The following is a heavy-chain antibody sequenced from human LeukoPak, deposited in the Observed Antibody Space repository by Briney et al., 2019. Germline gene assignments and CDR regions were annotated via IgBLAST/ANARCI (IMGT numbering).Heavy chain of an antibody. Sequence: SETLSLTRTVSGGSISSGGYYWSWIRQHPGKGLEWIGYIYYSGSTYYNPSLKSRVTISVDTSKNQFSLKLSSVTAADTAVYYCARDLAIKGYCSSTSCPEDYYGMDVWGQGTTVTVSS. V-gene: IGHV4-31*03. D-gene: IGHD2-2*01. J-gene: IGHJ6*02. CDR3: ARDLAIKGYCSSTSCPEDYYGMDV. CDR2: IYYSGST. CDR1: GGSISSGGYY.